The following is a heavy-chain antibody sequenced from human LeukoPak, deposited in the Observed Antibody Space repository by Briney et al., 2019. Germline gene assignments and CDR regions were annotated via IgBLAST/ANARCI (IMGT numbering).Heavy chain of an antibody. J-gene: IGHJ4*02. D-gene: IGHD6-13*01. CDR3: ARSYSSSWYAFDY. Sequence: PSETLSLTCTVSGGSISSSSYYWGWIRQPPGKGLEWIGSIYYSGSTYYNPSLKSRVTISVDTSKNQFSLKLTSVTAADTAVYYCARSYSSSWYAFDYRGQGTLVTVSS. CDR1: GGSISSSSYY. CDR2: IYYSGST. V-gene: IGHV4-39*01.